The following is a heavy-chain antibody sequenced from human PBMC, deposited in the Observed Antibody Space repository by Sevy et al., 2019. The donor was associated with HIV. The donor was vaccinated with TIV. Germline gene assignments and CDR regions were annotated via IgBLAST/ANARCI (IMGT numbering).Heavy chain of an antibody. V-gene: IGHV4-4*07. CDR2: IYTSGST. J-gene: IGHJ4*02. CDR3: ARSIPAAGRFDY. D-gene: IGHD6-13*01. CDR1: GDSISSYY. Sequence: SETLSLTCTVSGDSISSYYWSWIRQPAGKGLEWIGRIYTSGSTNYNPSLKSRVTMSVDTSKNQFSLKLSSVTAADTAVYYCARSIPAAGRFDYWGQGTLVTVSS.